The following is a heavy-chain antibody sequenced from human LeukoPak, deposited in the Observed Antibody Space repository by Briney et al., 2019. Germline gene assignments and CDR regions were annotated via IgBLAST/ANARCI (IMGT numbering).Heavy chain of an antibody. V-gene: IGHV3-48*03. J-gene: IGHJ5*02. CDR3: ARDYYGDDL. D-gene: IGHD3-10*01. CDR1: GFIFSDHE. CDR2: ISMNGGVQ. Sequence: GGSLRLSCTASGFIFSDHEMTWVRQAPGKGLEWISYISMNGGVQLYSDSVKGRFTISRDDSENSLYLQMNSLRAEDTAVYFCARDYYGDDLWGQGTLVTVSS.